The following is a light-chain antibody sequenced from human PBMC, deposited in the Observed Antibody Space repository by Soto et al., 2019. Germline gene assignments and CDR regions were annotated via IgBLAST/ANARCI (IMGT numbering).Light chain of an antibody. CDR1: SSDIGLYND. CDR2: DVS. CDR3: SSYTSSTTVV. J-gene: IGLJ2*01. V-gene: IGLV2-14*03. Sequence: QSALTQPASVSGSPGQSITISCTGTSSDIGLYNDVSWYQQHPGKVPKLMIYDVSNRPSWVSNRFSGSKSGNTASLTISGLQAEDEADYYCSSYTSSTTVVFGGGTKLTVL.